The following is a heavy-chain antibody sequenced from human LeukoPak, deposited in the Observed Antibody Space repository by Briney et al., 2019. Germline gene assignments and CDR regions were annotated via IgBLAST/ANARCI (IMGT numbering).Heavy chain of an antibody. CDR3: ARRPVAGSAHVDY. CDR2: ISSSGSPI. D-gene: IGHD6-19*01. V-gene: IGHV3-11*04. Sequence: PGGSLSLSCAASGFTFSDYYMTWIRQAPGKGLEWISYISSSGSPIYYADSVKGRFTISRDNAKNSLYLQMNSLRAGDTAVYYCARRPVAGSAHVDYWGQGTLVTVSS. CDR1: GFTFSDYY. J-gene: IGHJ4*02.